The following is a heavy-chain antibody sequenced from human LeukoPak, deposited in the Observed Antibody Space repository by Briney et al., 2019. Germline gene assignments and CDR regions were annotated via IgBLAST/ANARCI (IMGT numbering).Heavy chain of an antibody. CDR3: ARDLGIVATND. D-gene: IGHD5-12*01. CDR2: INAGNGNT. J-gene: IGHJ4*02. CDR1: GYTFTSYA. V-gene: IGHV1-3*01. Sequence: SSVKVSCKASGYTFTSYAMHWVRQAPGQRLEWMGWINAGNGNTKYSQKFQGRVTITRDTSASTAYMELSSLRSEDTAVYYCARDLGIVATNDWGQGTLVTVSS.